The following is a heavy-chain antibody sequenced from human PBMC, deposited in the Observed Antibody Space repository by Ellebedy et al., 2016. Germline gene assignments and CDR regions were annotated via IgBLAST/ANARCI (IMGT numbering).Heavy chain of an antibody. CDR2: FDPEDGET. D-gene: IGHD2-8*01. Sequence: ASVKVSCKVSGYTLTELSMHWVRQAPGKGLEWMGGFDPEDGETIYAQKFQGRVTMTEDTSTDTAYMELSSLRSEDTAVYYCARDLSNQGYFDYWGQGTLVTVSS. V-gene: IGHV1-24*01. CDR3: ARDLSNQGYFDY. CDR1: GYTLTELS. J-gene: IGHJ4*02.